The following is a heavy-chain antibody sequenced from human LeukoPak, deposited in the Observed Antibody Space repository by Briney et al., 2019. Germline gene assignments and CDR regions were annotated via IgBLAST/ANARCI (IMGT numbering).Heavy chain of an antibody. D-gene: IGHD3-3*01. J-gene: IGHJ4*02. CDR1: GYTFTGYY. CDR2: IIPIFGTA. Sequence: SVKVSCKASGYTFTGYYMHWVRQAPGQGLEWMGGIIPIFGTANYAQKFQGRVTITADESTSTAYMELSSLRSEDTAVYYCASLSEWLLYQPIYFDYWGQGTLVTVSS. CDR3: ASLSEWLLYQPIYFDY. V-gene: IGHV1-69*13.